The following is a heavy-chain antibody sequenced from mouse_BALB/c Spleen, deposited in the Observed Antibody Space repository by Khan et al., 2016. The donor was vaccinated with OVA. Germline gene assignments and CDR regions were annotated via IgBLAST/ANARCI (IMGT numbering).Heavy chain of an antibody. J-gene: IGHJ3*01. V-gene: IGHV1S81*02. D-gene: IGHD1-1*02. CDR1: GYTFTSYY. CDR2: INPSNGGT. CDR3: TYSGYGAFAY. Sequence: QVQLQQSGAELVKPGASVRLSCKASGYTFTSYYLYWVKQRPGHGLEWIGDINPSNGGTNFNENFKTKATLTGDKSSSTAYMQLSSLTSEDSAVYYCTYSGYGAFAYWGQGTLLTVSA.